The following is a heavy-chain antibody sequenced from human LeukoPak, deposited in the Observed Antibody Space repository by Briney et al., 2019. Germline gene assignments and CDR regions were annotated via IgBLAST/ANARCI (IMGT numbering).Heavy chain of an antibody. D-gene: IGHD2-15*01. Sequence: GGALRLSCVVSGFTLSDHYMDWVRQAPGKGLEWVGRSRNRDASYTTEYAASVRGRFTISRGDLKKTLYLQMNSLKIEDTAVYYCARAGYLKGFDYWGQGSQVTVSS. CDR2: SRNRDASYTT. CDR3: ARAGYLKGFDY. V-gene: IGHV3-72*01. J-gene: IGHJ4*02. CDR1: GFTLSDHY.